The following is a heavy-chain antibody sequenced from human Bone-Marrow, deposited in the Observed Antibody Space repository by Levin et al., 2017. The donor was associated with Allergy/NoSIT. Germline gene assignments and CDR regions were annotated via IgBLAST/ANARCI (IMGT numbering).Heavy chain of an antibody. CDR2: ISWNSGKT. J-gene: IGHJ3*01. CDR3: VESFNTMTIPYGFDF. V-gene: IGHV3-9*01. D-gene: IGHD2-21*01. Sequence: GGSLRLSCATSKFIFDDYGMYWVRQAPGKGLEWVSGISWNSGKTHYADSGKGRFIISRDNAKNSLYVSINRLRTEDTAIYYCVESFNTMTIPYGFDFWGQGTMVTVSA. CDR1: KFIFDDYG.